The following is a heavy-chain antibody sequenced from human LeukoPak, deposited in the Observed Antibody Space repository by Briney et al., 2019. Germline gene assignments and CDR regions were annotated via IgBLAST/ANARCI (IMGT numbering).Heavy chain of an antibody. J-gene: IGHJ5*02. CDR3: ARGPARFDP. CDR2: INHSGST. V-gene: IGHV4-34*01. Sequence: SETLSLTCAVYGGSFSGYYWSWIRQPPGKGLEWIGEINHSGSTNYNPSLKSRVTISVDTSKNQFSLKLSSVTAADTAVYYCARGPARFDPWGQGTLVTVSS. CDR1: GGSFSGYY.